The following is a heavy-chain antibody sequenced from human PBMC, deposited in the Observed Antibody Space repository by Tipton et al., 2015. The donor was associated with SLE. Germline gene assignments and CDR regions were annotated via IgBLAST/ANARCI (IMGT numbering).Heavy chain of an antibody. D-gene: IGHD6-19*01. J-gene: IGHJ4*02. V-gene: IGHV4-39*07. Sequence: TLSLTCTVSGGFISNSPLYWGWIRQSPEKGLEWIGSIYYRGSTDYNPSLKSRVTISVDTSKNQFSLKLSSVTAADTAVYYCARGISSGWWNYWGQGNLVTVSS. CDR3: ARGISSGWWNY. CDR1: GGFISNSPLY. CDR2: IYYRGST.